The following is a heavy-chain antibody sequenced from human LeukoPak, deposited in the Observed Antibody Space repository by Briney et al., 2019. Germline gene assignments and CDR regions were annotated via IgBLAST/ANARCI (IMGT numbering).Heavy chain of an antibody. CDR1: GYTFTSYG. D-gene: IGHD3-10*01. Sequence: ASVKVSCKASGYTFTSYGISWVRQAPGQGLEWMGWISAYNGNTNYAQKLQGRVTMTTDTSTSTAYMELRSLRSDDTAVYYCARVGYYGSGSYYPIDYWGQGTLVTVSS. J-gene: IGHJ4*02. V-gene: IGHV1-18*01. CDR3: ARVGYYGSGSYYPIDY. CDR2: ISAYNGNT.